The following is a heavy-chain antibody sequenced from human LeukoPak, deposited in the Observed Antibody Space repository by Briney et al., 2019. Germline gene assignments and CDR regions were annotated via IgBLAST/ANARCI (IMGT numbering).Heavy chain of an antibody. V-gene: IGHV1-24*01. D-gene: IGHD2-15*01. CDR2: FDPEDGET. CDR3: ATVGCSGGSCTFAS. CDR1: GYTLTELS. Sequence: ASVKVSCKVSGYTLTELSMHWVRQAPGKGLEWMGGFDPEDGETIYAQKFQGRVTMTEDTCTDTAYMELSRLRSEATAVYYCATVGCSGGSCTFASWGQGTLVTVSS. J-gene: IGHJ4*02.